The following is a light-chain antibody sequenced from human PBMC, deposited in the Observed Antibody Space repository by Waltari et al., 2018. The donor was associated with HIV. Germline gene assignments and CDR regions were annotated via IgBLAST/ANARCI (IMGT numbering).Light chain of an antibody. J-gene: IGLJ2*01. CDR3: ASNRLDYTLI. CDR2: DIN. CDR1: STASRFYPY. Sequence: QSALTQPASVSGFLGQSINISCTGLSTASRFYPYVSWYQHHPGKIPRLIIFDINNRPSGVSDHFSGSRSGNSASLTFSGLQSGDEAHYYCASNRLDYTLIFGGGTKLTVL. V-gene: IGLV2-14*01.